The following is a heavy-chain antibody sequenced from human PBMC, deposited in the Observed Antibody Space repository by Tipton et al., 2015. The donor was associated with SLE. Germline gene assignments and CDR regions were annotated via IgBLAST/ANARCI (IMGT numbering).Heavy chain of an antibody. CDR1: GGSISSYY. Sequence: LRLSCTVSGGSISSYYWSWIRQPPGKGLEWIGYIYYSGSSNYNPSLKSRVTISVDTSKNQFSLKLSSVTAADTAVYYCARALGGAQQLVRYFDLWGRGTLVTVSS. CDR3: ARALGGAQQLVRYFDL. CDR2: IYYSGSS. V-gene: IGHV4-59*01. D-gene: IGHD6-13*01. J-gene: IGHJ2*01.